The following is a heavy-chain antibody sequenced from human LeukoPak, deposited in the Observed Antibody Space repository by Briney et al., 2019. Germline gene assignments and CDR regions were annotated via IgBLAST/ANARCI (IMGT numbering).Heavy chain of an antibody. D-gene: IGHD1-7*01. V-gene: IGHV3-23*01. Sequence: GGSLRLSCAASGFTFSSYGMNWVRQAPGKGLEWVSSISGNGVNTYYADSVKGRFTISRDNSKNTLSLQMNSLRAEDTAVYFCAKVNWNYVAYYYYRIDVWGRGTRVTVSS. J-gene: IGHJ6*02. CDR1: GFTFSSYG. CDR3: AKVNWNYVAYYYYRIDV. CDR2: ISGNGVNT.